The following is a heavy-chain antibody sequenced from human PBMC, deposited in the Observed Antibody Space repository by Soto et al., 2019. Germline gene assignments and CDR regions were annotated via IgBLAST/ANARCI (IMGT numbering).Heavy chain of an antibody. CDR1: GYSVSSKSAA. J-gene: IGHJ4*02. D-gene: IGHD1-1*01. V-gene: IGHV6-1*01. Sequence: SQTLSLTCAISGYSVSSKSAALNWISQSPSRGLEWLGRTYYRSKWYSEYAVSVKGRITVNPDTSKNQFSLKLTSLTPEDTAVYYCASTTSVFESWGQGTKVTVSS. CDR3: ASTTSVFES. CDR2: TYYRSKWYS.